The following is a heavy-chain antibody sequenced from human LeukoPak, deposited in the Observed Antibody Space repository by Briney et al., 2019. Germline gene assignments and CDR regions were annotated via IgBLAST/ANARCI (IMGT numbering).Heavy chain of an antibody. Sequence: PGGSLRLSCAASGFTFSSYAMSWVRQAPGKGLEWVSAISGSGSSTYYADSVKGRFTISRDNSKNTLYLQMNSLRAEDTAVYYCAKDPTVTVTEYFQHWGQGTLVTVSS. CDR2: ISGSGSST. CDR1: GFTFSSYA. J-gene: IGHJ1*01. V-gene: IGHV3-23*01. CDR3: AKDPTVTVTEYFQH. D-gene: IGHD4-17*01.